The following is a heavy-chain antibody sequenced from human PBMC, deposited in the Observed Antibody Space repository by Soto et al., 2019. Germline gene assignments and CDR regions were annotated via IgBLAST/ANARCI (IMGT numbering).Heavy chain of an antibody. Sequence: SETLSLTCTVSGDSISSYYWFWIRQPPGKGLEWIGYIYYNGNTNYNPSLKSRVTISVDTSKTHFSLKLSSVTAADTAVYYCARGNTAMVLWGQGTLVTVS. CDR3: ARGNTAMVL. J-gene: IGHJ4*02. V-gene: IGHV4-59*01. CDR1: GDSISSYY. D-gene: IGHD5-18*01. CDR2: IYYNGNT.